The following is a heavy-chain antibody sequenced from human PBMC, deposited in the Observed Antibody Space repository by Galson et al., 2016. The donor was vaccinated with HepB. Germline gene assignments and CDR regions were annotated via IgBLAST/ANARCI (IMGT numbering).Heavy chain of an antibody. Sequence: SVKVSCKASGYIFISSYMHWVRQAPGQGLEWMGIINPSGGSTSYAQKFQGRVTMTRDTSTSTVYMELSSLRSEDTAVYYCARNAMYCSSTSCSTYYFDYWGQGTLVTVSS. CDR3: ARNAMYCSSTSCSTYYFDY. D-gene: IGHD2-2*01. V-gene: IGHV1-46*01. J-gene: IGHJ4*02. CDR2: INPSGGST. CDR1: GYIFISSY.